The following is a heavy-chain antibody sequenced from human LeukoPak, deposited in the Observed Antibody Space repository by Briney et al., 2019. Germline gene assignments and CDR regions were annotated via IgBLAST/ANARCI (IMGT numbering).Heavy chain of an antibody. J-gene: IGHJ3*02. CDR3: ARRGAVPNDAFDI. D-gene: IGHD4-17*01. CDR1: GGSISSHY. CDR2: IYYSGST. V-gene: IGHV4-59*08. Sequence: SETLSLTCTVSGGSISSHYWSWIRQPPGKGLEWIGYIYYSGSTNYNPSLKSRVTISVDTSKNQFSLKLSSVTAADTAVYYCARRGAVPNDAFDIWGQGTMVTVSS.